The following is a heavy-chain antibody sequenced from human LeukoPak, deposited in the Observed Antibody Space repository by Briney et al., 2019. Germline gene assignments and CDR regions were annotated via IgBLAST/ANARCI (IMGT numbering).Heavy chain of an antibody. Sequence: GKGMEWVGRIKTKAEGGPTDCAAPVKGRFTVSRDDSKNILFLQMDSLKTEDTAVYYCATDTVTTNDYGLDYWGQGAQVTVSS. V-gene: IGHV3-15*01. D-gene: IGHD5-12*01. CDR3: ATDTVTTNDYGLDY. CDR2: IKTKAEGGPT. J-gene: IGHJ4*02.